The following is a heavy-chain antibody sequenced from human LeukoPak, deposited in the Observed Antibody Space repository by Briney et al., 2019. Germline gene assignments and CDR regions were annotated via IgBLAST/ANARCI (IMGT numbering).Heavy chain of an antibody. Sequence: PSETLSLTCAVSGDSITSISWWSWVRQPPGKGLEWIGEIYHSGTTNYNPSLKSRVTISVDKSKNQFSLRLSSVTAADTAVYYCASNKGQWLFSDWGQGTLVTVSS. J-gene: IGHJ4*02. CDR3: ASNKGQWLFSD. CDR2: IYHSGTT. V-gene: IGHV4-4*02. D-gene: IGHD6-19*01. CDR1: GDSITSISW.